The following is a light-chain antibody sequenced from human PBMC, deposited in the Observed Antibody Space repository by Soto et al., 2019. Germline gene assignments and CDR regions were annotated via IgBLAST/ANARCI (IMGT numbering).Light chain of an antibody. J-gene: IGKJ4*01. Sequence: IVMTQSPATMSVYPGERATLSCRASQRVSSNLAWYQQKHGQAARLLIYYAYNRAPGSPPRCSGSGSGTEFTLTISSLQSEDFAVYYCQQYRKWPPFTFGGGTKVDIK. CDR3: QQYRKWPPFT. CDR1: QRVSSN. V-gene: IGKV3D-15*01. CDR2: YAY.